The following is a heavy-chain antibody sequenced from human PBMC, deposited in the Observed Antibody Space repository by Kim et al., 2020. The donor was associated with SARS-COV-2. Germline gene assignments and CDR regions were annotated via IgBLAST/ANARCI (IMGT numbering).Heavy chain of an antibody. Sequence: AQKFQGRVTMTRDTSTSTVYMGLSSLRSEDTAVYYCARAAEGWNYGGFDYWGQGTLVTVSS. J-gene: IGHJ4*02. D-gene: IGHD1-7*01. CDR3: ARAAEGWNYGGFDY. V-gene: IGHV1-46*01.